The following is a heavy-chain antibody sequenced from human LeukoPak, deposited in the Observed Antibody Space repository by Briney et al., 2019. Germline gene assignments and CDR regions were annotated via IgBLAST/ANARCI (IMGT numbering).Heavy chain of an antibody. CDR1: GGSISGFY. CDR2: IYYSGDS. CDR3: ARGRFSYAFDI. V-gene: IGHV4-59*08. J-gene: IGHJ3*02. Sequence: SETLSLTCAVSGGSISGFYWSWIRQPPGKGLEWIGYIYYSGDSNYNPSLKSRVTISLDTSKNEVSLKLSSVTAADTAVYYCARGRFSYAFDIWGQGTMVTVSS.